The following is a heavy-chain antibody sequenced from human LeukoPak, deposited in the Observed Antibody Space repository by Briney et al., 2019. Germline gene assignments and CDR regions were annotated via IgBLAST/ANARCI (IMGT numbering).Heavy chain of an antibody. CDR3: AKCTTGNTHYPIDY. Sequence: PGGSLRLSCAASGFTFSNYAMSWVRQAPGKGLEWVSAISGSGGSTYYADSVKGRFTISRDNSKNTLYLQMNSLRVEDTAAYYCAKCTTGNTHYPIDYWGQGTLVTVS. D-gene: IGHD4-17*01. J-gene: IGHJ4*02. CDR2: ISGSGGST. CDR1: GFTFSNYA. V-gene: IGHV3-23*01.